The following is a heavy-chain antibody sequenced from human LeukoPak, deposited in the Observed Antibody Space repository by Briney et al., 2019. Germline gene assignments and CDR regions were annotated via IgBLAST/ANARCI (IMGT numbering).Heavy chain of an antibody. CDR2: MNPNSGNT. J-gene: IGHJ6*02. CDR3: ASGVVVPELHNYYYYYGMDV. Sequence: GASVKVSCKASGYTFTSFDINWVRQATGQGLEWMGWMNPNSGNTGYAQKFQGRVTMTRNTSISTAYMELSSLRSEDTAVYYCASGVVVPELHNYYYYYGMDVWGQGTTVTVSS. CDR1: GYTFTSFD. D-gene: IGHD2-2*01. V-gene: IGHV1-8*01.